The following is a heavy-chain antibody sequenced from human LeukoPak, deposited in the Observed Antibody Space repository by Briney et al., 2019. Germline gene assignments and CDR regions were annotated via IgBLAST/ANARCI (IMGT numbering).Heavy chain of an antibody. CDR3: ARVLDSSSSRYQAFPY. Sequence: GGSLRLSCAASGFTFSSYAMSWVRQAPGKGVEWVSAISGSGGSTYYADSVKGRFTISRDNSKNTLYLQMNSLRAEDTAVYCCARVLDSSSSRYQAFPYWGQGTLVTVSS. J-gene: IGHJ4*02. V-gene: IGHV3-23*01. CDR2: ISGSGGST. CDR1: GFTFSSYA. D-gene: IGHD2-15*01.